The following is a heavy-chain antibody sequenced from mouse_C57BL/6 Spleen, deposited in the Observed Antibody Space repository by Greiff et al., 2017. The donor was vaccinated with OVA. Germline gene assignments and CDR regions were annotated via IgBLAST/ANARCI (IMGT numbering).Heavy chain of an antibody. CDR1: GYTFTDYE. Sequence: QVHVKQSGAELVRPGASVTLSCKASGYTFTDYEMHWVKQTPVHGLEWIGAIDPETGGTAYNQKFKGKAILTADKSSSTAYMELRSLTSEDSAVYYCTRRGGLLLDYWGQGTTLTVSS. J-gene: IGHJ2*01. D-gene: IGHD1-1*01. CDR3: TRRGGLLLDY. CDR2: IDPETGGT. V-gene: IGHV1-15*01.